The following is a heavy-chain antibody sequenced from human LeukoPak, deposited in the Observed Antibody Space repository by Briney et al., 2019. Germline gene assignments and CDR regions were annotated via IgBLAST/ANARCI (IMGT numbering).Heavy chain of an antibody. CDR2: IYYSGST. V-gene: IGHV4-30-4*01. CDR3: ARVNGDYSRRDFNFDY. CDR1: GGSISSGVYY. J-gene: IGHJ4*02. D-gene: IGHD4-17*01. Sequence: PSGTLSLTCTVSGGSISSGVYYWSWMRQPPGKGLEWIGYIYYSGSTYYNPSLKSRVTISVDTSKNQFSLKLSSVTAADTAVYYCARVNGDYSRRDFNFDYWGQGTLVTVSS.